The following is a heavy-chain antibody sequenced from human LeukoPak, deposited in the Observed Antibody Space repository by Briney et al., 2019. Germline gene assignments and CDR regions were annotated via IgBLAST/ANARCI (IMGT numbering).Heavy chain of an antibody. CDR3: ARGVYGGYYYYYYYYMDV. J-gene: IGHJ6*03. Sequence: SETLSLTWAVYGGSFSGYYWSWIRQPPGKGLEWIGEINHSGSTNYNPSLKSRVTISVDTSKNQFSLKLSSVTAADTAVYYCARGVYGGYYYYYYYYMDVWGKGTTVTISS. CDR2: INHSGST. D-gene: IGHD5-12*01. CDR1: GGSFSGYY. V-gene: IGHV4-34*01.